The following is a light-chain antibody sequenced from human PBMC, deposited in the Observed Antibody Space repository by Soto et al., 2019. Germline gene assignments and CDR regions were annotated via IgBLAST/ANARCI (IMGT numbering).Light chain of an antibody. J-gene: IGKJ5*01. V-gene: IGKV3-11*01. Sequence: EIVLTQSPATLSLSPGERATLSCRASQSVSSYLAWYQQKPGQAPRLLIYDASNRATGIPARFSGSGSGTDFTLSISMLEPEDFAVYYCQQRSNWPFTFGQGTLLENK. CDR3: QQRSNWPFT. CDR2: DAS. CDR1: QSVSSY.